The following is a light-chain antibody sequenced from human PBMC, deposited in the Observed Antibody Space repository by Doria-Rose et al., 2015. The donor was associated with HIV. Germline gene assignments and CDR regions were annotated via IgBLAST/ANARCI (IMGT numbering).Light chain of an antibody. Sequence: DIQLTQSPSSLSASVGDRLTITCQASQDISNYLNWYQQKPGKAPKLLIYDASNLERGVPSRFSGSRSGTDFTFTISSLQPEDIATYYCQQYDDLPYTFGQGTDLKIK. J-gene: IGKJ2*01. CDR1: QDISNY. CDR3: QQYDDLPYT. V-gene: IGKV1-33*01. CDR2: DAS.